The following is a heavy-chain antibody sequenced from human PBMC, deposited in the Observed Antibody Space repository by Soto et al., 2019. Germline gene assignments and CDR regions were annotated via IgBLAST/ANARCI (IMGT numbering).Heavy chain of an antibody. Sequence: SETLSLTCTVSGGSISSYYWSWIRQPPGKGLEWIGYIYYSGSTNYNPSLKSRVTISVDTSKNQFSLKLSSVTAADTAVYYCATLYCTNGVCFLDYWGQGTLVTVSS. V-gene: IGHV4-59*08. D-gene: IGHD2-8*01. CDR1: GGSISSYY. J-gene: IGHJ4*02. CDR3: ATLYCTNGVCFLDY. CDR2: IYYSGST.